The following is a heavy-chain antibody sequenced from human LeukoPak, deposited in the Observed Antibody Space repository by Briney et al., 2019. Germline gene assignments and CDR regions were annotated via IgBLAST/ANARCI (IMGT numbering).Heavy chain of an antibody. CDR3: ATWSNAWEFDY. D-gene: IGHD1-26*01. V-gene: IGHV3-7*05. Sequence: GGSLRLSCAASGFTFSSSWMTWVRQAPEKGLEWVAHINEDGSDKYYVDSVTGRFSISRDNTKNSLYLRMSSLRAEDTAVYYCATWSNAWEFDYWGQGTLVSVSS. CDR2: INEDGSDK. CDR1: GFTFSSSW. J-gene: IGHJ4*02.